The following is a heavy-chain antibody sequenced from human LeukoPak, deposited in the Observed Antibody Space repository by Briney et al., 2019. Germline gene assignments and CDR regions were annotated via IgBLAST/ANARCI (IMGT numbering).Heavy chain of an antibody. D-gene: IGHD3-9*01. CDR2: ISSSSSYI. V-gene: IGHV3-21*01. Sequence: TGGSLRLSCAASGFTFDDYAMHWVRQAPGKGLEWVSSISSSSSYIHYADSVKGRFTISRDNAKNSLYLQINSLRAEDTAVYYCAREDRYYDILTGYYFEGFDYWGQGTLVTVSS. CDR1: GFTFDDYA. J-gene: IGHJ4*02. CDR3: AREDRYYDILTGYYFEGFDY.